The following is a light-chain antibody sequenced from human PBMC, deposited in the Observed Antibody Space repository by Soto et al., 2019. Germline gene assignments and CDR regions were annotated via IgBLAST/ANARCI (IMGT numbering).Light chain of an antibody. CDR2: EDY. J-gene: IGLJ1*01. Sequence: QSLLTRPDSVSGSPGQSITSACSGVNTGVENYNSVSWYQQHPGKAPKLMTYEDYKRPSGVYNRFSGSKSGNTAALTIAGLRTEDEADYYCCSQGCFNTPYVFATGTKVSV. CDR3: CSQGCFNTPYV. V-gene: IGLV2-23*01. CDR1: NTGVENYNS.